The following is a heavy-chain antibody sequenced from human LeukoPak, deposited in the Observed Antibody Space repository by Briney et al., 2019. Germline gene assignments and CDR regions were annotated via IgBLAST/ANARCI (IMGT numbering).Heavy chain of an antibody. V-gene: IGHV3-23*01. D-gene: IGHD6-13*01. CDR3: AKEGDSSSWYDLYDY. J-gene: IGHJ4*02. CDR2: ISGSGVST. Sequence: GGSLRLSCAASGFRFSSYAMSWVRQAPGKGLEWASAISGSGVSTYYADSVKGRFTVSRDNSKNTLYLQMSSLRAEDTAVYYCAKEGDSSSWYDLYDYWGQGTLVTVSS. CDR1: GFRFSSYA.